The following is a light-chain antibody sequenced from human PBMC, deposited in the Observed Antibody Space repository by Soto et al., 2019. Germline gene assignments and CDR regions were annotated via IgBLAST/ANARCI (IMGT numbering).Light chain of an antibody. CDR3: QQYNSYSPT. V-gene: IGKV1-5*03. Sequence: STLSASVGDRVTITCRASQSISTWLAWYQQEPGKAPKLLIHKASSLQSGVPSRFSGSGSGTDFTLTISSLHPDDFATYYCQQYNSYSPTFGQGTNVDIK. CDR1: QSISTW. J-gene: IGKJ1*01. CDR2: KAS.